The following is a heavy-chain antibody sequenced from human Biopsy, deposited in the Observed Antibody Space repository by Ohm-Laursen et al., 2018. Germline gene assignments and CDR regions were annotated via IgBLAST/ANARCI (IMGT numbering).Heavy chain of an antibody. J-gene: IGHJ4*02. CDR1: GGTFSNYA. CDR2: IIAVSGLV. Sequence: SSVKVSCKASGGTFSNYAISWVRQAPGEGPEWMGGIIAVSGLVNYAPKFQGRVSITADKSTTTAYMELSNLKSEDTAVYYCATPFQYYDSWGGYPPFDHWGQGTLVTVSS. V-gene: IGHV1-69*17. D-gene: IGHD3-3*01. CDR3: ATPFQYYDSWGGYPPFDH.